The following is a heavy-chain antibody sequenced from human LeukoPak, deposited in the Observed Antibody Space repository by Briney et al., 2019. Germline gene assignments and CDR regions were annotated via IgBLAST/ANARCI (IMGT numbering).Heavy chain of an antibody. CDR3: ARGGLGGITAYSNYLFDY. J-gene: IGHJ4*02. V-gene: IGHV4-59*08. Sequence: PSETLSLTCTVSGGSISNYYWSWIRQPPGEGLEWIGYIYYSGSTNYNPSLKSRVTISIDTSKNQFSLNLPSVPAADTAVYYCARGGLGGITAYSNYLFDYWGQGTLVTVSS. CDR1: GGSISNYY. CDR2: IYYSGST. D-gene: IGHD4-11*01.